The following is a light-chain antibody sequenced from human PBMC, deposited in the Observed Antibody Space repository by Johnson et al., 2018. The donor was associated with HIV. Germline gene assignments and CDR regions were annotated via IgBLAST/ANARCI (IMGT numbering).Light chain of an antibody. CDR3: GTWDSRLRNV. CDR1: SSNIGNNY. CDR2: ENN. V-gene: IGLV1-51*02. Sequence: QSVLTQPPSVSAAPGQKVTISCSGSSSNIGNNYVSWYQQLPGTAPKLLIYENNKRPSAIPDRFSGSKSGTTATLGITALQTGDEADYYCGTWDSRLRNVFGTGTKVTVL. J-gene: IGLJ1*01.